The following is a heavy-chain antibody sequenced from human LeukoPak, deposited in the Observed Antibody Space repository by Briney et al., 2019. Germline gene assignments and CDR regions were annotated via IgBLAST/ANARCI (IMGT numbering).Heavy chain of an antibody. V-gene: IGHV3-23*01. CDR2: ISGSGRST. CDR1: GFTFSSYA. Sequence: GSLRLSCAASGFTFSSYAMSWVRQAPGEGLEWVSTISGSGRSTYYADSVKGRFTISRDNSKNTLYLQMNSLRAEDTAVYYCARGIAVAGTNYFDYWGQGTLVTVSS. CDR3: ARGIAVAGTNYFDY. D-gene: IGHD6-19*01. J-gene: IGHJ4*02.